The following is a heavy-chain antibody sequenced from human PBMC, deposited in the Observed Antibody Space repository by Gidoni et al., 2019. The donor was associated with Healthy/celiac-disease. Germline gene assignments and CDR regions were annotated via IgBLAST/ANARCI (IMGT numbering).Heavy chain of an antibody. Sequence: QLQLQESGPGLVKPSETLSLTCTVSGGSISSSSYYWGWIRQPPGKGLEWIGSIYYSGSTYYNPSLKSRVTISVDTSKNQFSLKLSSVTAADTAVYYCARGPSGEPFDYWGQGTLVTVSS. D-gene: IGHD3-10*01. CDR1: GGSISSSSYY. CDR2: IYYSGST. CDR3: ARGPSGEPFDY. V-gene: IGHV4-39*01. J-gene: IGHJ4*02.